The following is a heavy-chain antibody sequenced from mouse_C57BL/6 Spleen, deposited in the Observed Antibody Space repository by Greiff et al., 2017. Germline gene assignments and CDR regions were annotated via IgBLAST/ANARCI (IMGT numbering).Heavy chain of an antibody. CDR3: ARVITTVVPNYFDY. J-gene: IGHJ2*01. D-gene: IGHD1-1*01. CDR2: ISDGGSYT. V-gene: IGHV5-4*01. CDR1: GFTFSSYA. Sequence: EVQLVESGGGLVKPGGSLKLSCAASGFTFSSYAMSWVRQTPEKRLEWVATISDGGSYTYYPDNVKGRFTISRDNAKNNLYLQMSHLKSEDTAMYYCARVITTVVPNYFDYWGQGTTLTVSS.